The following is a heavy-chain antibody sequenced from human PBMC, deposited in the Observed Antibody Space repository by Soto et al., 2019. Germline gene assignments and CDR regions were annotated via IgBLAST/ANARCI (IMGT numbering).Heavy chain of an antibody. CDR3: ASTGARVVPAATGDYSGYYYGMDV. CDR1: GYSFTSYW. V-gene: IGHV5-10-1*01. Sequence: PGESLKISCKGSGYSFTSYWISWVRQMPGKGLEWMGRIDPSDSYTNYSPSFQGHVTISADKSISTAYLQWSSLKASDTAMYYCASTGARVVPAATGDYSGYYYGMDVWGQGTTVTVSS. J-gene: IGHJ6*02. CDR2: IDPSDSYT. D-gene: IGHD2-2*01.